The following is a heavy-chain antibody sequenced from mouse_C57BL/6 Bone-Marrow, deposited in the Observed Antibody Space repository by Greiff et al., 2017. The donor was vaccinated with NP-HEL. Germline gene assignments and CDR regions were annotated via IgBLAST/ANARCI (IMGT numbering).Heavy chain of an antibody. D-gene: IGHD2-5*01. CDR2: INPYNGGT. CDR1: GYTFTDYY. J-gene: IGHJ3*01. CDR3: ASASNGAWFAY. V-gene: IGHV1-19*01. Sequence: EVQLQQSGPVLVKPGASVKMSCKASGYTFTDYYMNWVKQSHGKSLEWIGVINPYNGGTSYNQKFKGKATLTVDKSSSTAYMELNSLTSGDSAVYYCASASNGAWFAYWGQGTLVTVSA.